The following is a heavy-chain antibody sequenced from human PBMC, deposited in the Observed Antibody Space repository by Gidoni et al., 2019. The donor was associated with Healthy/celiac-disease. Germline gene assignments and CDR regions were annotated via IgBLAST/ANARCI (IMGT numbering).Heavy chain of an antibody. CDR3: ARDWSHPDCSSTSCYDQINYGMDV. CDR2: INPSGGST. D-gene: IGHD2-2*01. J-gene: IGHJ6*02. CDR1: GYTFTSYY. V-gene: IGHV1-46*01. Sequence: QVQLVQSGAEVKKPGASVKVSCKASGYTFTSYYMHWVRQAPGQGLEWMGIINPSGGSTSYAQKFQGRVTMTRDTSTSTVYMELSSLRSEDTAVYYCARDWSHPDCSSTSCYDQINYGMDVWGQGTTVTVSS.